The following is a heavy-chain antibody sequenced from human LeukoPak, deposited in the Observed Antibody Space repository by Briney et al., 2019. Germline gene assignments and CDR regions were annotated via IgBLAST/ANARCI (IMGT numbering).Heavy chain of an antibody. D-gene: IGHD3-22*01. J-gene: IGHJ4*02. V-gene: IGHV1-2*06. CDR1: GYTFTGYY. Sequence: GASVKVSCKASGYTFTGYYMRWVRQAPGQGLEWMGRLNPNSGGTNYAQKFQGRVTMTRDTSISTAYMELSRLGSDDTAVYYCARDLRSSSGYYYAYWGQGTLVTVSS. CDR3: ARDLRSSSGYYYAY. CDR2: LNPNSGGT.